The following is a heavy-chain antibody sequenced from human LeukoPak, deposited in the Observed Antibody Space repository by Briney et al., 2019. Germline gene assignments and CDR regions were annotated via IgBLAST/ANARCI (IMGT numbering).Heavy chain of an antibody. Sequence: PGGSLRLSCAASGFTFSSYAMSWVRQAPGKGLEWVSAISGSGGSTYYADSVKGRFTISRDNSKNTLYLQMNSLRAEDTAAYYCAKDHGYYGSGSYYDYWGQGTLVTVSS. V-gene: IGHV3-23*01. CDR3: AKDHGYYGSGSYYDY. J-gene: IGHJ4*02. CDR1: GFTFSSYA. D-gene: IGHD3-10*01. CDR2: ISGSGGST.